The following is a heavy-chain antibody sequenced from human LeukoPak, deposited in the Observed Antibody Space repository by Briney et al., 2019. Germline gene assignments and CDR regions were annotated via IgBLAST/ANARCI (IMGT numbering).Heavy chain of an antibody. V-gene: IGHV3-48*03. D-gene: IGHD1-7*01. Sequence: GGSLRLSCAASGSTFSSYEMNWVRQAPGKGLEWVSYISSSGSTIYYADSVKGRFTISRDNAKNSLYLQMNSLRVEDTALYHCARKGLGGELGGFDSWGQGTLVTVSS. CDR1: GSTFSSYE. J-gene: IGHJ4*02. CDR2: ISSSGSTI. CDR3: ARKGLGGELGGFDS.